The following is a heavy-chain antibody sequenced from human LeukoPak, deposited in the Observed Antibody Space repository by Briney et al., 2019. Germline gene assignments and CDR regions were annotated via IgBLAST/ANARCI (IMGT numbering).Heavy chain of an antibody. V-gene: IGHV1-18*01. CDR3: ARVTIPYDGSGSYPFPPDWFDP. D-gene: IGHD3-10*01. CDR2: ISAYNGNT. Sequence: ASVKVSCKASGYTFTSYGISWVRQAPGQGLEWMGWISAYNGNTNYAQKLQGRVTMTTDTSTSTACMELRSLRSDDTAVYYCARVTIPYDGSGSYPFPPDWFDPWGQGTLVTVSS. J-gene: IGHJ5*02. CDR1: GYTFTSYG.